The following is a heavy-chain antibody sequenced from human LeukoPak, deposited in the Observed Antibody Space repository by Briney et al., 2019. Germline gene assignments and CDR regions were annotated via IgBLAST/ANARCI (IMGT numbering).Heavy chain of an antibody. CDR1: GGSISGYY. CDR3: GKVGGNSNS. Sequence: PSETLSLTCTVSGGSISGYYWSCFRQPPGKGLEWIGSIHNSRGTSYNPSLESRLTISLDTSENQFFLKMSSVTAADTAMYYCGKVGGNSNSWGQGTLVTVSS. D-gene: IGHD4-23*01. V-gene: IGHV4-59*06. CDR2: IHNSRGT. J-gene: IGHJ5*02.